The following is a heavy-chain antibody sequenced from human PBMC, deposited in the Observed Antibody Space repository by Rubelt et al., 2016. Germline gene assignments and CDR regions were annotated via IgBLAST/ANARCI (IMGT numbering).Heavy chain of an antibody. D-gene: IGHD3-22*01. CDR3: GGGYVDSTGDFDY. CDR2: INTYNDKT. J-gene: IGHJ4*02. Sequence: QVHLVQSAIEVKKPGASVKISCNTSGYTFTTYGIIWVRRAPGQGLEWMGWINTYNDKTNYPQKFQGRVSMTTDSSTNTAYMELRSLRSDDTAVYYCGGGYVDSTGDFDYWGQGTLVTVSS. V-gene: IGHV1-18*01. CDR1: GYTFTTYG.